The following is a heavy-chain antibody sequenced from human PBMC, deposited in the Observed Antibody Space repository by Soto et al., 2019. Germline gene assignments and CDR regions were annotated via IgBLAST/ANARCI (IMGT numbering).Heavy chain of an antibody. J-gene: IGHJ4*02. CDR3: ARDGREKPWPPHGAY. CDR2: ISAYNGNT. V-gene: IGHV1-18*01. CDR1: GYTFTSYG. Sequence: QVPLVQSGPEVTKPGASVKVSCTASGYTFTSYGISWVRQAPGQGLEWMGWISAYNGNTNYAQILQGRVTMTTDTSTSTAYMELRSLRSDDTAVYYCARDGREKPWPPHGAYWGQGTLVTVSS. D-gene: IGHD6-19*01.